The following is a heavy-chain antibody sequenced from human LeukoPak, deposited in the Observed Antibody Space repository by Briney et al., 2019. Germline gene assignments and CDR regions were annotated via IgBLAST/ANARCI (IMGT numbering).Heavy chain of an antibody. CDR3: AGLQNWFDP. J-gene: IGHJ5*02. Sequence: SETLSLTCTVSGGSISSFYWSWIRQPPGKGLEWIGYIYYTGSTNYNPSLKSRVTISVDTSKNQFSLKLSSVTAAGTAVYYCAGLQNWFDPWGQGTLVTVSS. V-gene: IGHV4-59*08. CDR2: IYYTGST. CDR1: GGSISSFY.